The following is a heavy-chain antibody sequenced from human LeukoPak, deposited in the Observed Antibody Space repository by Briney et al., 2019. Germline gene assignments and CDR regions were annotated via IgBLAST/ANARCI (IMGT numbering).Heavy chain of an antibody. V-gene: IGHV3-21*04. CDR1: GFIFSSDS. CDR3: AKDGPTDYYYYYMDV. CDR2: ISSTGAYI. J-gene: IGHJ6*03. Sequence: GGSLRLSCAPSGFIFSSDSMIWVRQAPGKGLEWVSSISSTGAYIYYADSLKGRFTISRDNAKNSLYLRMNSLRAEDTAVYYCAKDGPTDYYYYYMDVWGKGTTVTVSS. D-gene: IGHD4-17*01.